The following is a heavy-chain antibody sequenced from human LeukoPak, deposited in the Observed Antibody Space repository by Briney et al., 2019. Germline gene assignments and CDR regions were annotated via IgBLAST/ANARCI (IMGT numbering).Heavy chain of an antibody. V-gene: IGHV3-23*01. D-gene: IGHD3-10*01. J-gene: IGHJ3*02. CDR3: ARISMVRGVIGIDAFDI. CDR2: ISGSGGST. CDR1: GFTFSSYA. Sequence: GGSLRLSCAASGFTFSSYAMSWVRQAPGKGLEWVSGISGSGGSTYYADSVKGRFTISRDNSKNTLYLQMNSLRAEDTAVYYCARISMVRGVIGIDAFDIWGQGTMVTVSS.